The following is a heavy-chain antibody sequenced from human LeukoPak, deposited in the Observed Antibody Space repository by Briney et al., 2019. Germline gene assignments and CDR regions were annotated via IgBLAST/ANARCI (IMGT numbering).Heavy chain of an antibody. CDR2: ISWNSGTI. CDR1: GFTFDDYA. J-gene: IGHJ4*02. D-gene: IGHD5-24*01. CDR3: AKGRDGYLRNLDY. Sequence: PGRSLRLSCAASGFTFDDYAMHWVRQAPGKGLEWVSGISWNSGTIGYADSVKGRFTISRDNVKNSLYLQMNSLRAEDTALYYCAKGRDGYLRNLDYWGQGTLVTVSS. V-gene: IGHV3-9*01.